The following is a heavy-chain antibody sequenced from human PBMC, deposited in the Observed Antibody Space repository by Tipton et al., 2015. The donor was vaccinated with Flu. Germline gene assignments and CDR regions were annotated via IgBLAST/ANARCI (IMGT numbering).Heavy chain of an antibody. J-gene: IGHJ3*02. CDR3: ARVALRSDYYGSGTIPRYFAFDI. CDR1: GGSISSYY. Sequence: TLSLTYTVSGGSISSYYWSWIRQPPGKGLEWIGYIYYSGSTNYNPSLKSRVTISVDTSKNQFSLKLSSVTAADTAVYYCARVALRSDYYGSGTIPRYFAFDIWVQGTMVTVSS. V-gene: IGHV4-59*01. D-gene: IGHD3-10*01. CDR2: IYYSGST.